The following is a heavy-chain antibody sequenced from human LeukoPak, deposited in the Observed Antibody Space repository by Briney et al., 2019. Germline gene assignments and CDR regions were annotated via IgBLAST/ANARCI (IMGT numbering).Heavy chain of an antibody. CDR2: ISGSGGTT. Sequence: GGSLRLSCAASGFTFSNFAMGWVRQAPGKGLEWVSIISGSGGTTYYADSVKGRFTISRDNSKDTLYMQMNSLRAEDTAVYYCANEAPYFDYWGQGTLDTVSS. CDR1: GFTFSNFA. V-gene: IGHV3-23*01. CDR3: ANEAPYFDY. J-gene: IGHJ4*02.